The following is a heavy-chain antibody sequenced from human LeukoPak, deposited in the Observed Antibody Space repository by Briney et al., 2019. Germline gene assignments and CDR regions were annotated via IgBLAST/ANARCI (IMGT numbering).Heavy chain of an antibody. D-gene: IGHD2-21*02. Sequence: GGSLRLSCAVSGFTFSGFWMSWSRQAPGKGLEWVASINSDGSEGYYADVVKGRFTISRDNAKNSLYQQINSLRAEDTAVYYCAKGTATVTSRFFDYWGQGTLVTVSS. V-gene: IGHV3-7*03. CDR3: AKGTATVTSRFFDY. CDR1: GFTFSGFW. CDR2: INSDGSEG. J-gene: IGHJ4*02.